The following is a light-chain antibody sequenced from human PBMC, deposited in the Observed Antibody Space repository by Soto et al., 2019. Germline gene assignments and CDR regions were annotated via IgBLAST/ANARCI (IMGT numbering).Light chain of an antibody. CDR1: QSVKSNN. V-gene: IGKV3-20*01. J-gene: IGKJ5*01. CDR2: GTS. Sequence: EIVLTQSPDTLSLSPGDYATLSCRASQSVKSNNLAWYQQKPGQAPSLLIYGTSRRATGTPDRFSGSGSGTDFTLTISRLEPEDFAVFYCQQYDDSITFGQGTRLEIE. CDR3: QQYDDSIT.